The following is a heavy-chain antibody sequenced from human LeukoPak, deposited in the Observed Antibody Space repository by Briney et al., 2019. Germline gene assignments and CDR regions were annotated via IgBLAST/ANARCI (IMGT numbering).Heavy chain of an antibody. Sequence: ASVKVSCKASGYTFTSYGISWVRQAPGQGLEWMGWISAYNGNTNYAQKLQGRVTMTTDTSTSTAYMELRSLRSDDTAVYYCASHYCSGGSCYPGSLDYWGQGTLVTVSS. CDR1: GYTFTSYG. CDR3: ASHYCSGGSCYPGSLDY. D-gene: IGHD2-15*01. J-gene: IGHJ4*02. V-gene: IGHV1-18*01. CDR2: ISAYNGNT.